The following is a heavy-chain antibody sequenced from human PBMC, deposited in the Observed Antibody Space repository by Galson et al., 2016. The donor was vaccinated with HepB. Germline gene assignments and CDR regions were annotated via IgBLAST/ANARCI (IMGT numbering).Heavy chain of an antibody. Sequence: SLRLSCAVSGFLVNSNYMTWVRLAPGTGLEWVAIMYSGGSKQYAGSVKGRVTLSRDTSSQTIFLEVSERRAEDTGIYYCARAYTSGVPFWWGQGTLVTVSS. CDR3: ARAYTSGVPFW. CDR1: GFLVNSNY. V-gene: IGHV3-53*01. J-gene: IGHJ4*02. D-gene: IGHD2-8*01. CDR2: MYSGGSK.